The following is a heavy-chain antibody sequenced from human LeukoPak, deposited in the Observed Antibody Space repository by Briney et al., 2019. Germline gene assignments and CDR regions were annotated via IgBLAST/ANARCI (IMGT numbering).Heavy chain of an antibody. V-gene: IGHV4-39*01. D-gene: IGHD3-22*01. Sequence: SETLSLTCTVSGGSISSSSYYWGWIRQPPGKGLEWIGRIYYSGSTYYNPSLKSRFTISVDPSKNQFSLKLSSVTAADTAVYYCARTPTNYDSSGYCYYYYGMDVWGQGTTVTVSS. CDR3: ARTPTNYDSSGYCYYYYGMDV. CDR1: GGSISSSSYY. J-gene: IGHJ6*02. CDR2: IYYSGST.